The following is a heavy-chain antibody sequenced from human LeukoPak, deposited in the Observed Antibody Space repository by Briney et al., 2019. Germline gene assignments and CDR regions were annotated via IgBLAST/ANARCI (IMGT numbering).Heavy chain of an antibody. D-gene: IGHD2-15*01. CDR3: ATDRVVAAGFDY. V-gene: IGHV3-23*01. Sequence: GGSLRLSCAASGFTFSSYSMSWVRQAPGKGLEWVSAISGSGGSTYYASSVKGRFTISRDNSKHTLYLHMNSLRAEDTAVYYCATDRVVAAGFDYWGQGTLVTVSS. CDR2: ISGSGGST. J-gene: IGHJ4*02. CDR1: GFTFSSYS.